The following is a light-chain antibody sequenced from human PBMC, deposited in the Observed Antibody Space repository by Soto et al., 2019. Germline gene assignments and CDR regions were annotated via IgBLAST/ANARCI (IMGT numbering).Light chain of an antibody. J-gene: IGLJ1*01. CDR2: EVT. Sequence: QSALIQPPSVSGSPGQSVTISCTGTSSDVGGYNYVSWYQQHPGKAPKLMIYEVTNRPSGVSNRFSGSKSGNTASLTISGLQAEDEADYYCSSYTSSNTVIVFGTGTKLTVL. CDR3: SSYTSSNTVIV. V-gene: IGLV2-14*01. CDR1: SSDVGGYNY.